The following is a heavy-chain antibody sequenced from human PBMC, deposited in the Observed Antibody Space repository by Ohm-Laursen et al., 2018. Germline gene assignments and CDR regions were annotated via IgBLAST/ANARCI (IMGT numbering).Heavy chain of an antibody. CDR1: GFTFSSYS. V-gene: IGHV3-48*04. D-gene: IGHD5-24*01. CDR2: ISSSGSTI. Sequence: SLRLSCAASGFTFSSYSMNWVRQAPGKGLEWVSYISSSGSTIYYADSAKGRFTISRDNAKNSLYLQMNSLRAEDTAVYYCARVSRGTLQSPWGQGTLVTVSS. J-gene: IGHJ5*02. CDR3: ARVSRGTLQSP.